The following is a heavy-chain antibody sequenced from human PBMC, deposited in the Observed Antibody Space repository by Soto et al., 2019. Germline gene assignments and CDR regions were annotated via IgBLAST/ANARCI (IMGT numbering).Heavy chain of an antibody. J-gene: IGHJ5*02. CDR3: AKDRASFWSGTGENWFDP. CDR2: ISGSGGRT. D-gene: IGHD3-3*01. Sequence: EVQLLESGGGLVQPGGSLRLSCAASGFTFSSYAMSWVRQAPGQGLEWVSAISGSGGRTYYADSVKGRFTISRDNSKNTLYLQMNSLRAEDTAVYYCAKDRASFWSGTGENWFDPWGQGTLVTVSS. V-gene: IGHV3-23*01. CDR1: GFTFSSYA.